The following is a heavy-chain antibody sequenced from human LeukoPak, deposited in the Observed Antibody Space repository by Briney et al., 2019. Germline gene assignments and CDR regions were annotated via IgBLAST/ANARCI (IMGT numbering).Heavy chain of an antibody. CDR3: ARLFGSGSYYPDTNLDY. D-gene: IGHD3-10*01. CDR2: IYYSGST. V-gene: IGHV4-39*01. J-gene: IGHJ4*02. CDR1: GGSISSSSYY. Sequence: PSETLSLTCTVSGGSISSSSYYWGWIRQPPGKGLEWIGSIYYSGSTYYNPSLKSRVTISVDTSKNQFSLKLSSVTAADTAVYYCARLFGSGSYYPDTNLDYWGQGTLVTVSS.